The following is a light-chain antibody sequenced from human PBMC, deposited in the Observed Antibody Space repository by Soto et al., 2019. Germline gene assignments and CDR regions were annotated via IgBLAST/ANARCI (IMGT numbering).Light chain of an antibody. Sequence: EIVLTQSPGTLSLSPGERATLSCRASKSVSSSYLAWYQQKPGQAPRLLIYGASSRATGIPDRFSGSGSGTDFTLTISRLEPEDFAVYYCQQYGSSPPFTFGPGTKVAIK. V-gene: IGKV3-20*01. CDR3: QQYGSSPPFT. CDR2: GAS. CDR1: KSVSSSY. J-gene: IGKJ3*01.